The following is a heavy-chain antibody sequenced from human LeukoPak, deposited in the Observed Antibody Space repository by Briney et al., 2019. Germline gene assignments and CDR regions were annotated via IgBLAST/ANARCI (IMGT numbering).Heavy chain of an antibody. Sequence: GASVKVSCKASGYTFSSYYMHWVRQGPGQGLEWMGMISPSGGSTTYAQKFQGRVTMTRDTSTSTVSMDLTSLRSEDTAVYYCARDPYGSGNYYCDYWGQGTLVPVSS. V-gene: IGHV1-46*01. CDR2: ISPSGGST. CDR3: ARDPYGSGNYYCDY. J-gene: IGHJ4*02. D-gene: IGHD3-10*01. CDR1: GYTFSSYY.